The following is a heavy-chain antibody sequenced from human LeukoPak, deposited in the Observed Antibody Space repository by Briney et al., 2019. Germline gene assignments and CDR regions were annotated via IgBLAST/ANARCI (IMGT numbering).Heavy chain of an antibody. J-gene: IGHJ4*02. V-gene: IGHV3-23*01. CDR1: GFTFSSFA. CDR2: ISGNGGGT. CDR3: AKALTTVSPLRF. Sequence: PGRSLRLSCAASGFTFSSFAMSWVRQAPGKGLEWVSAISGNGGGTYYADSVKDRFTISRDNSKDTLYLQMNSLRAEDTAVYYCAKALTTVSPLRFWGQGTLVTVSS. D-gene: IGHD4-17*01.